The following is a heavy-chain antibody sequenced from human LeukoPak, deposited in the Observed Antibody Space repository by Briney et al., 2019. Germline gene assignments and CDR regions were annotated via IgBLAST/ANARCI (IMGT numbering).Heavy chain of an antibody. J-gene: IGHJ4*02. CDR1: GFTFSIYA. CDR3: AKDMAIFGVVITYFDY. D-gene: IGHD3-3*01. Sequence: PGGSLRLSCAASGFTFSIYAMSWVRQAPGKGLEWVSAISGSGGSTYYADSVKGRFTIFRDNSKNKLYLQMNSLRAEDTAVYYCAKDMAIFGVVITYFDYWGQGTLVIVSS. CDR2: ISGSGGST. V-gene: IGHV3-23*01.